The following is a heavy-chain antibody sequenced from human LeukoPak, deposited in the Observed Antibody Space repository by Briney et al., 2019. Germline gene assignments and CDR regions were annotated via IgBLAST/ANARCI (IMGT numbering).Heavy chain of an antibody. D-gene: IGHD3-10*01. Sequence: PGGSLRLSCTASGYTISFCWMRWVRKAPGKGLEWVSNINQVASEKNYVDSVKGRFTISRDNAKNSLYLQMNSVRAGDTAMYYCVRDGVYYGPDSWGQGALVSVSS. V-gene: IGHV3-7*04. J-gene: IGHJ4*02. CDR2: INQVASEK. CDR1: GYTISFCW. CDR3: VRDGVYYGPDS.